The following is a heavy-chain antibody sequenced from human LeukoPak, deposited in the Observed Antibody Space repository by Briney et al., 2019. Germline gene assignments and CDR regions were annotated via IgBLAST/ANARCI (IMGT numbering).Heavy chain of an antibody. CDR1: GGSFSGYY. Sequence: SETLSLTCAVYGGSFSGYYWRWIRQPPGKGLEWIGEINHSGSTNYNPSLKSRVTISVDTSNNQFSPRLGSVTAADTAVYYCATVYCSRTSCLDYWGQGTLVTVSS. CDR2: INHSGST. V-gene: IGHV4-34*01. D-gene: IGHD2-2*01. J-gene: IGHJ4*02. CDR3: ATVYCSRTSCLDY.